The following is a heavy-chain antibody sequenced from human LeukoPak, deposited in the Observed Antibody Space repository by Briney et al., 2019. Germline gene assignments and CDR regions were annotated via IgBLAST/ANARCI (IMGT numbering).Heavy chain of an antibody. Sequence: GGSLRLSCAASGFTVSSNYMSWVRQAPGKGLEWVSVIYSGGRTYYADSVKGRFTISRDNSKNTLYLQMNSLRAEDTAVYYCARDSSSWYNWFDPWGQGTLVTVSS. V-gene: IGHV3-66*01. D-gene: IGHD6-13*01. CDR1: GFTVSSNY. CDR3: ARDSSSWYNWFDP. J-gene: IGHJ5*02. CDR2: IYSGGRT.